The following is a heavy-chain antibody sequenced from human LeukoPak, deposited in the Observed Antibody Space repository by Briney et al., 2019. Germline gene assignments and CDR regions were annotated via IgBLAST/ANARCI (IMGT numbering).Heavy chain of an antibody. J-gene: IGHJ4*02. CDR1: GFTFSSYG. V-gene: IGHV3-30*18. D-gene: IGHD6-13*01. Sequence: GGSLRLSCAASGFTFSSYGMHWVRQAPGKGLEWVAVISYDGSNKYYADSVKGRFTISRDNSKNTLYLQMNSLRAEDTAVYYCAKDRGVGSSWNFDYWGQGTLVTVSS. CDR3: AKDRGVGSSWNFDY. CDR2: ISYDGSNK.